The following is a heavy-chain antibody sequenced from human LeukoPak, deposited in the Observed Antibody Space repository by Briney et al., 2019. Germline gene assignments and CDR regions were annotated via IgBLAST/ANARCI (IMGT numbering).Heavy chain of an antibody. J-gene: IGHJ6*02. CDR2: IYYSGST. V-gene: IGHV4-59*08. Sequence: ETLSLTCTVSGGSISSYYWSWIRQPPGKGLEWIGYIYYSGSTNYNPSLKSRVTISVDTSKNQFSLKLSSVTAADTAVYYCARALGPGGYYYYGMDVWGQGTTVTVSS. CDR3: ARALGPGGYYYYGMDV. CDR1: GGSISSYY.